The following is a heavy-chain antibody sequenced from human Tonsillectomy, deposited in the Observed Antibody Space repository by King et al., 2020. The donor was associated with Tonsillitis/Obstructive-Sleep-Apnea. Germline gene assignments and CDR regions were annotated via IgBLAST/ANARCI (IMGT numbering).Heavy chain of an antibody. D-gene: IGHD2-2*01. CDR2: IYYSGST. CDR1: GGSISSYY. CDR3: ARGERCSSTSCYQGHAY. V-gene: IGHV4-59*01. Sequence: VQLQESGPGLVKPSETLSLTCTVSGGSISSYYWSWIRQPPGKGLEWIGYIYYSGSTNYNTSPKSRVTISVDTSKNQFSLKLSAVTAADTAVYYCARGERCSSTSCYQGHAYWGQGTLVTVSS. J-gene: IGHJ4*02.